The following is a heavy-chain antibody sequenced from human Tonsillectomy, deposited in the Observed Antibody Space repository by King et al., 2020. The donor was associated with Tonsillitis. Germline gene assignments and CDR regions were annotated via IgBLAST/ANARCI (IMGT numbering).Heavy chain of an antibody. J-gene: IGHJ1*01. V-gene: IGHV3-23*04. CDR2: ITDSGAGT. D-gene: IGHD2-15*01. CDR3: VKAPPRVGYLQH. CDR1: GFTFSSYA. Sequence: VQLVESGGGLVQPGGSLRLSCAASGFTFSSYAMRWVRQAPGGGLEWVSSITDSGAGTYHADAVGGRFTISRDNSKNILYLQMNSLRVDDTAVYYCVKAPPRVGYLQHWGQGTLVTVSS.